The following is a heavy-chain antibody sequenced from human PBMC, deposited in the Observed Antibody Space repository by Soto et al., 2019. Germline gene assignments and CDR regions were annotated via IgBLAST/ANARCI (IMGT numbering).Heavy chain of an antibody. CDR2: IYYNGST. Sequence: QVQLQESGPGLVKPSQTLSLTCTVSGGSISRDDYYWSWIRQPPGKGLEWIGNIYYNGSTNYNPSLKSRLTISADTSNNQCSLKLTSVTAADTAVYFCARDLPKDYYYGMDVWGQGTTVTVSS. V-gene: IGHV4-30-4*01. CDR1: GGSISRDDYY. J-gene: IGHJ6*02. CDR3: ARDLPKDYYYGMDV.